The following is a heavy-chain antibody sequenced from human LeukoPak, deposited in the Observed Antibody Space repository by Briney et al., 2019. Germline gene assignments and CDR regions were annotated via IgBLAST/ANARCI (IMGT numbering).Heavy chain of an antibody. CDR3: ARVERPAGFDP. CDR1: GGSISSYY. J-gene: IGHJ5*02. V-gene: IGHV4-59*01. CDR2: IYYSGST. Sequence: SETLSLTCTVSGGSISSYYWSWIRQPPGKGLEWIGYIYYSGSTNYNPYLKSRVTISVDTSKNQFSLKLSSVTAADTAVYYCARVERPAGFDPWGQGTLVTVSS. D-gene: IGHD3-3*01.